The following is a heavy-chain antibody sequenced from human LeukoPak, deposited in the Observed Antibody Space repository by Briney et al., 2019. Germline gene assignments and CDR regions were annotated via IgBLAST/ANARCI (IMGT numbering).Heavy chain of an antibody. Sequence: SETLSLTCTVSSGSISSSSYYWGWIRQPPGKGLEWIGSIYYSGSTYYNPSLKSRVTISVDTSKNQFSLKLSSVTAADTAVYYRARLPPVWGSWYEYFQHWGQGTLVTVSS. CDR2: IYYSGST. D-gene: IGHD6-13*01. CDR3: ARLPPVWGSWYEYFQH. CDR1: SGSISSSSYY. V-gene: IGHV4-39*01. J-gene: IGHJ1*01.